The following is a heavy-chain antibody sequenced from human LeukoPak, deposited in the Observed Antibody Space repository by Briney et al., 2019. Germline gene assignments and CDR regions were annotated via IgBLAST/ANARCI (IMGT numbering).Heavy chain of an antibody. CDR3: ARVDLRYCSSTSCYAPLDY. CDR2: IRVCSSDT. Sequence: GGSLRLSCAASGFTFSSYAMSWVRQAPGKGLEWVSLIRVCSSDTFYADSVKGRFTISRDNAKNSLYLQMNSLRAEDTAVYYCARVDLRYCSSTSCYAPLDYWGQGTLVTVSS. V-gene: IGHV3-21*01. D-gene: IGHD2-2*01. J-gene: IGHJ4*02. CDR1: GFTFSSYA.